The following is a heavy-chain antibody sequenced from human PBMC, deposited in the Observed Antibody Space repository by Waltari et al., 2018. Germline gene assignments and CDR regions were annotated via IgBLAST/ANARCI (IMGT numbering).Heavy chain of an antibody. Sequence: QVQLQESGPGLVEPSETLSLTCSVSGYSISSGYYWGWIRQAPGKGLEWIGSIYHSGNMYSNPPLKSRFTLSMNTSTNQCSLRLSSVTAADTAVYYCVRDDGDCSSCWPYYFDFWGQGTLVTVSS. CDR1: GYSISSGYY. D-gene: IGHD6-13*01. V-gene: IGHV4-38-2*02. J-gene: IGHJ4*02. CDR2: IYHSGNM. CDR3: VRDDGDCSSCWPYYFDF.